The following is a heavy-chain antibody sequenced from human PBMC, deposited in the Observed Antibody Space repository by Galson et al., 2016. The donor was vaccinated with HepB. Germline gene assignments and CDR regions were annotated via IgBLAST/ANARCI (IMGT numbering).Heavy chain of an antibody. Sequence: SLRLSCAASGFTFSNYALTWVRQAPGKGLEWVSSISGTGHRTYYADSVKGRFTISRDNSKNTVYVAMNRLGAEDTALYYCGKSPGDWSGWFGGVWFDPWGQGTPVTVSS. CDR1: GFTFSNYA. CDR2: ISGTGHRT. V-gene: IGHV3-23*01. J-gene: IGHJ5*02. D-gene: IGHD3-10*01. CDR3: GKSPGDWSGWFGGVWFDP.